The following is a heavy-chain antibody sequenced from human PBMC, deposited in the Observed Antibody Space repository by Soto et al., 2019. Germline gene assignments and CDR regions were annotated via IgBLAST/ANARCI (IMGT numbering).Heavy chain of an antibody. CDR1: GVSITDYH. CDR3: AKRFGDYVGWFDP. V-gene: IGHV4-59*01. D-gene: IGHD4-17*01. Sequence: QVQLQESGPGLVKPSETLSLTCTVSGVSITDYHWSWIRQSPGRGLEWVGYIFSCGTPNYNPSLKRRATISVATSRNQFSLKPNSLTAAHTAMYFCAKRFGDYVGWFDPWGQGALVIVSS. J-gene: IGHJ5*02. CDR2: IFSCGTP.